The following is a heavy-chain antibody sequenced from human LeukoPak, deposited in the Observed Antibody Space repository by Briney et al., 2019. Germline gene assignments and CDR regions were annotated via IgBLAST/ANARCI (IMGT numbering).Heavy chain of an antibody. Sequence: ASVKASCKASGYTFTGYYTHWVRQAPGQGLEWMGWINPNSGGTNYAQKFQGRVTMTRDTSISTAYMELSRLRSDDTAVYYCASPSRGCSSTSCYRPWDYWGQGTLVTVSS. V-gene: IGHV1-2*02. CDR3: ASPSRGCSSTSCYRPWDY. CDR1: GYTFTGYY. J-gene: IGHJ4*02. D-gene: IGHD2-2*01. CDR2: INPNSGGT.